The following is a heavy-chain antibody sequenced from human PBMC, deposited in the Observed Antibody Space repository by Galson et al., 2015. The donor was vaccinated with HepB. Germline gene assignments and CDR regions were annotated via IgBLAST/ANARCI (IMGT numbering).Heavy chain of an antibody. CDR3: AKPEAYYDSRGPVDY. D-gene: IGHD3-22*01. CDR1: GFTFSSYA. V-gene: IGHV3-23*01. Sequence: SLRLSCAASGFTFSSYAMSWVRQAPGKGLEWVSAISGSGGSTYYADSVKGRFTISRDNSKNTLYLQMNSLRAEDTAVYYCAKPEAYYDSRGPVDYWGQGTLVTVSS. CDR2: ISGSGGST. J-gene: IGHJ4*02.